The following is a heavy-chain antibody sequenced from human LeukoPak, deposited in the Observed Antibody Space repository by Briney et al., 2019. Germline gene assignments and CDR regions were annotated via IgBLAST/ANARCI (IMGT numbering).Heavy chain of an antibody. CDR1: GFTFSSYA. V-gene: IGHV3-23*01. CDR2: ISGSGGST. J-gene: IGHJ6*02. D-gene: IGHD4-17*01. CDR3: AKDTVTSYYYGMDV. Sequence: PGGSLRLSCAASGFTFSSYAMSWVRQAPGKGLEWVSAISGSGGSTYYADSVKGRFTISRDNSKNTLYLQMNSLRAEDTAVYCCAKDTVTSYYYGMDVWGQGTTVTVSS.